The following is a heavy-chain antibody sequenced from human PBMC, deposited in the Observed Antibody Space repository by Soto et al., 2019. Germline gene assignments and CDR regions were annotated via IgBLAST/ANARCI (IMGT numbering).Heavy chain of an antibody. Sequence: PSEALSLTCTVSGGSISTNNYYWGWIRQPPGKGLEWIGSIYYSGGTFYNPSLKSRVTISGDTSKNQFSLKLNSVTAADTAVYYCASGWGSGRYLGRGQGTLVPGSS. V-gene: IGHV4-39*01. D-gene: IGHD1-26*01. CDR3: ASGWGSGRYLG. J-gene: IGHJ4*02. CDR2: IYYSGGT. CDR1: GGSISTNNYY.